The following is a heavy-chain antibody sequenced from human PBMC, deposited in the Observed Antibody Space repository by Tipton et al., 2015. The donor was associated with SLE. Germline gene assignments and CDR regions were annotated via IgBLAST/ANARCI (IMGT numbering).Heavy chain of an antibody. Sequence: SLRLSCTASGCTFKNYAMSWVRQAPGEGLQWVSAISGTGSRTFYADSVKGRFTISRDNSKNTLYLQMSSLRVEDTAVYYCGKAYDSSGDGGHYWGQGTLVTVSS. CDR1: GCTFKNYA. J-gene: IGHJ4*02. D-gene: IGHD3-22*01. CDR3: GKAYDSSGDGGHY. CDR2: ISGTGSRT. V-gene: IGHV3-23*01.